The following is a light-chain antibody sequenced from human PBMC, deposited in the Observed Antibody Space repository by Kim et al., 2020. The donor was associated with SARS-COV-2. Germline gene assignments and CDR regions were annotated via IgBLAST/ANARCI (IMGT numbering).Light chain of an antibody. CDR2: EVS. Sequence: QSALTQPPSASGSPGQSVTISCTGTSSDVGGYNYVSWYQQHPGKAPKLMIYEVSKRPSGVPDRFSGSKSGNTASLTVSGLQAEDEADYYCSSYEGSNIFFGRGTKVTVL. V-gene: IGLV2-8*01. CDR3: SSYEGSNIF. CDR1: SSDVGGYNY. J-gene: IGLJ1*01.